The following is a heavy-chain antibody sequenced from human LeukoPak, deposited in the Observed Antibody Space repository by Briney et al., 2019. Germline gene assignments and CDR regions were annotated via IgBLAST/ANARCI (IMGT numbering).Heavy chain of an antibody. CDR3: ARRNYGDYEYYFDY. D-gene: IGHD4-17*01. V-gene: IGHV2-5*02. Sequence: SGPTLVNPTQTLLLTCTFSGFSLSTSGVGVGWIRQPPGKALEWLALIYWDDDKRYSPSLKSRLTITKDTSKNQVVLTMTNMDPVDTATYYCARRNYGDYEYYFDYWGQGTLVTVSS. J-gene: IGHJ4*02. CDR2: IYWDDDK. CDR1: GFSLSTSGVG.